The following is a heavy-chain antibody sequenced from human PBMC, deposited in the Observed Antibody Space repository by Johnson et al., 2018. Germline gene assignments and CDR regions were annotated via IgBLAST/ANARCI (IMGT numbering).Heavy chain of an antibody. V-gene: IGHV3-49*05. Sequence: VQLVESGGGLVKXGRSXRLXCTASGFTFGDYVMSWFRQAPGKGLEWVGFIRSKPYGGTIEYAASVKGRFTISRDDSKNIAYLQMNSLKTEDTAVYYCTREGIVVVPAAIGRTFDIWGQGTMVTVSS. D-gene: IGHD2-2*01. CDR2: IRSKPYGGTI. J-gene: IGHJ3*02. CDR1: GFTFGDYV. CDR3: TREGIVVVPAAIGRTFDI.